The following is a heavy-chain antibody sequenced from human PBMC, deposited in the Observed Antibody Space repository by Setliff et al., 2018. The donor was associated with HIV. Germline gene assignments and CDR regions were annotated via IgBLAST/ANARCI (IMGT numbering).Heavy chain of an antibody. CDR3: ARDLPELTGRSFDP. Sequence: SETLSLTCTVSGGSISRGSYYWSWIRQPAGKGLEWIGHIYTSGSTNFNPSLKSRLSMSIDTSKNHFSLRLTSVTAADTAVYYCARDLPELTGRSFDPWGQGIQVTVSS. CDR1: GGSISRGSYY. CDR2: IYTSGST. J-gene: IGHJ5*02. V-gene: IGHV4-61*09. D-gene: IGHD7-27*01.